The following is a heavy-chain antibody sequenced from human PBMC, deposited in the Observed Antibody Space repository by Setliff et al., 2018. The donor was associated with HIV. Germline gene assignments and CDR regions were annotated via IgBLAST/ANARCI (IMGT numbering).Heavy chain of an antibody. V-gene: IGHV1-69*13. Sequence: SVKVSCKASGDTFNSHAISWVRQAPGQGLEWMGGIIPIFGTPNYAQKFKGRLTITADESTSTVYMELSSLRSEDTAVYYCARDSRDIVVVIAPEPEPYYYYGMDVWGEGATVTVS. CDR1: GDTFNSHA. CDR2: IIPIFGTP. CDR3: ARDSRDIVVVIAPEPEPYYYYGMDV. J-gene: IGHJ6*02. D-gene: IGHD2-15*01.